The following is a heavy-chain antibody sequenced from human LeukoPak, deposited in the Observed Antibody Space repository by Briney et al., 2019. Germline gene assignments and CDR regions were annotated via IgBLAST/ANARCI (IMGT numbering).Heavy chain of an antibody. CDR1: SGSTSSSSYY. CDR2: IYYSGST. J-gene: IGHJ4*02. CDR3: ARSPETNYYDSSGTTLYYFDY. D-gene: IGHD3-22*01. Sequence: SETLSLTCTLSSGSTSSSSYYCGWIRQPPGKGLEWIGSIYYSGSTYYNPPLKSRVTISVDTSKNQFSLKLSSVTAADTAVYYCARSPETNYYDSSGTTLYYFDYWGQGTLVTVSS. V-gene: IGHV4-39*07.